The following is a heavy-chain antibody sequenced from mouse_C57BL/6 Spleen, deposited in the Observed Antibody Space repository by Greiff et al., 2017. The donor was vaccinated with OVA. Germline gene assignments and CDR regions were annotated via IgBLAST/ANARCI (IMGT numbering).Heavy chain of an antibody. D-gene: IGHD2-2*01. CDR3: ARRGMVTSMDY. J-gene: IGHJ4*01. Sequence: VQLQQSGAELVRPGTSVKVSCKASGYAFTNYLIEWVKQRPGQGLEWIGVINPGSGGTNYNEKFKGKATLTADKSSSTAYMQLSSLTSEDSAVYFCARRGMVTSMDYWGQGTSVTVSS. CDR1: GYAFTNYL. V-gene: IGHV1-54*01. CDR2: INPGSGGT.